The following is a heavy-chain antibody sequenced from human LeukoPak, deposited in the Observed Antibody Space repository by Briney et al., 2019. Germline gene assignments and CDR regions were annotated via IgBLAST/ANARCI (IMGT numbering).Heavy chain of an antibody. CDR2: INPSGGST. V-gene: IGHV1-46*01. Sequence: ASVKVSCKASGYTFTSYYMHWVRQAPGQGLEWMGIINPSGGSTSYAQKFQGRVTMTRDMSTSTVYMELSSLRSEDRAVYYCARDARAMGATGAFDYWGQGTLVTVSS. CDR3: ARDARAMGATGAFDY. CDR1: GYTFTSYY. D-gene: IGHD1-26*01. J-gene: IGHJ4*02.